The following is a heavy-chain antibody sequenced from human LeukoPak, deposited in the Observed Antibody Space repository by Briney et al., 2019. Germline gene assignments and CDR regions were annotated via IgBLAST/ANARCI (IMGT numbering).Heavy chain of an antibody. D-gene: IGHD6-19*01. CDR2: INPNSGGT. J-gene: IGHJ4*02. Sequence: ASVKVSCKASGYTFTGYCMHWVRQAPGQELEWMGWINPNSGGTNYAQKFQGRVTMTRDTSISTAYMELSRLRSDDTAVYYCARDHIAVAGIDYWGQGTLVTVSS. V-gene: IGHV1-2*02. CDR3: ARDHIAVAGIDY. CDR1: GYTFTGYC.